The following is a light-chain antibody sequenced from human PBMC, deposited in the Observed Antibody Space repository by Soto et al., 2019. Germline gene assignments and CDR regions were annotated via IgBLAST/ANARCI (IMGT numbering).Light chain of an antibody. CDR1: SSDVGGYNY. V-gene: IGLV2-8*01. CDR3: SSYAGSNKSV. Sequence: QSALTQPPSASGSPGQSVTISCTGTSSDVGGYNYVSWYQQHPGKAPKLMIYEVSNRPSGVPDRFSGSKSGNTASLTVSGLQAEDEADYYCSSYAGSNKSVFGTGTKLTVL. J-gene: IGLJ1*01. CDR2: EVS.